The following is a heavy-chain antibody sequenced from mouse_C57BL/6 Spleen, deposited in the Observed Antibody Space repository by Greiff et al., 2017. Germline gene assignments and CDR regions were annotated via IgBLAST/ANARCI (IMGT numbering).Heavy chain of an antibody. D-gene: IGHD1-1*01. V-gene: IGHV5-6*01. CDR2: ISSGGSYT. Sequence: EVQLVESGGDLVKPGGSLKLSCAASGFTFSSYGMSWVRQTPDKRLEWVATISSGGSYTYYPDSVKGRFTISRDNAKNTLYLQMSSLKSEDTAMYYCARRYYGSSYEDYFDYWGQGTTLTVSS. J-gene: IGHJ2*01. CDR3: ARRYYGSSYEDYFDY. CDR1: GFTFSSYG.